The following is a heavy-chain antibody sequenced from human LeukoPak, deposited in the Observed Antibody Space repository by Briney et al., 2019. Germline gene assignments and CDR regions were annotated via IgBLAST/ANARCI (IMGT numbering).Heavy chain of an antibody. CDR3: SKDAHFLYGGKYDYYVDV. V-gene: IGHV3-30*02. CDR1: GFTFVSYG. CDR2: IRYDGSDK. D-gene: IGHD4-23*01. Sequence: GESLCLTCAASGFTFVSYGMHCLRQAPRKGLEWLTFIRYDGSDKDYADFMKGRCTIYTDNCSNTFYLQMISPRRDDTAVYYCSKDAHFLYGGKYDYYVDVWGKGTMVTVSS. J-gene: IGHJ6*03.